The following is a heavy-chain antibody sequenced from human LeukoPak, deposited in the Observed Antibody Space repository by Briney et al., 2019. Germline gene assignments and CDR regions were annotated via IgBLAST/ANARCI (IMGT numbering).Heavy chain of an antibody. D-gene: IGHD6-13*01. CDR3: ATSSSWYWYFDY. Sequence: GASVKVSCKASGYNFVGYFMHWVRQAPGQGLEWMGWINPNSGGTNYAQKFQGRVTMTRDTSISTAYMELSRLRSDDTAVYYCATSSSWYWYFDYWGQGTLVTVSS. CDR2: INPNSGGT. V-gene: IGHV1-2*02. J-gene: IGHJ4*02. CDR1: GYNFVGYF.